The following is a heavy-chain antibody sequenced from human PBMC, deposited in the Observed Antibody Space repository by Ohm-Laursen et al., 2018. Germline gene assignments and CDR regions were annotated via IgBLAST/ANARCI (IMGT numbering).Heavy chain of an antibody. Sequence: RSLRLSCSASGFTFSSYGMHWVRQAPGKGLEWVAVIWYDGSNKYYADSVKGRFTISRDNTKNTLYLQMNSLRAEDTALYYCASRSPALDYWSQGTPVTVSS. CDR1: GFTFSSYG. D-gene: IGHD2-2*01. CDR3: ASRSPALDY. V-gene: IGHV3-33*01. J-gene: IGHJ4*02. CDR2: IWYDGSNK.